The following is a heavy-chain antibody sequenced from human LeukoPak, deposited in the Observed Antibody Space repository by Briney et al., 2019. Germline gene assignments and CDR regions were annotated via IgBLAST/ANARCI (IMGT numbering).Heavy chain of an antibody. CDR1: GFTFSSYG. J-gene: IGHJ6*02. Sequence: GGSLRLSCAASGFTFSSYGMHWVRQAPGKGLEWVAVISYDGSNKYYADSVKGRFTISRDNSKNTLYLQMNSLRAEDTAVYYCAKSSYCTNGVCYYWYYYYGMDVWGQGTTVTVSS. CDR2: ISYDGSNK. D-gene: IGHD2-8*01. V-gene: IGHV3-30*18. CDR3: AKSSYCTNGVCYYWYYYYGMDV.